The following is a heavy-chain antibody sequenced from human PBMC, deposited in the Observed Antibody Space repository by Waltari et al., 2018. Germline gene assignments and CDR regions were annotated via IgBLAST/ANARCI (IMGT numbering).Heavy chain of an antibody. D-gene: IGHD3-22*01. CDR3: AKDISGGGYHSFPAFDI. CDR2: ISWNSGNI. V-gene: IGHV3-9*01. J-gene: IGHJ3*02. Sequence: EVQLVESGGGLVQPGRSLRLSCAASGFTFDDYAMHWVRQAPGKGLEWVSGISWNSGNIGYADSVKGRFTISRDNAKNSLYLQMNSLRAEDTALYYCAKDISGGGYHSFPAFDIWGQGTMVTVSS. CDR1: GFTFDDYA.